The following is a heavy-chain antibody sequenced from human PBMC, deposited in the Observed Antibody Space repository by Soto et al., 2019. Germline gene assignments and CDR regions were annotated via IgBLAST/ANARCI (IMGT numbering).Heavy chain of an antibody. D-gene: IGHD2-2*01. Sequence: QVQLVQSGAEVKKPGSSVKVSCKASGGTFSSYAISWVRQAPGQGLEWMGGVIPIFGTANYAQKFKGRVTIPADESKSKAYIELSSLRSEDIAVYYCVIIAFYCSSTSCSSYVWCQGTKVTVS. CDR3: VIIAFYCSSTSCSSYV. V-gene: IGHV1-69*01. J-gene: IGHJ6*02. CDR1: GGTFSSYA. CDR2: VIPIFGTA.